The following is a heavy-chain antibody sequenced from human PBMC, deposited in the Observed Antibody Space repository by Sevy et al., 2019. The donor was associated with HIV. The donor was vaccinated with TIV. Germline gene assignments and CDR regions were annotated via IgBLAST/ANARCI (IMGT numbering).Heavy chain of an antibody. CDR3: AREVGRALLTLAYYYYYGMDV. D-gene: IGHD1-26*01. CDR1: GFTFSSYS. CDR2: ISSSSSYI. Sequence: GGSLRLSCAASGFTFSSYSMNWVRQAPGKGLEWVSSISSSSSYIYYADSVKGRFTISRDNAKNSLYLQMNSLRAEDTAVYYCAREVGRALLTLAYYYYYGMDVWGQGTTVTVSS. J-gene: IGHJ6*02. V-gene: IGHV3-21*01.